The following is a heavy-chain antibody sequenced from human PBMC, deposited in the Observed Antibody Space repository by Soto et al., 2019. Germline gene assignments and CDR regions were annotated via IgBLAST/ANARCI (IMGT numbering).Heavy chain of an antibody. CDR2: IDWDDDK. Sequence: GSGPTLVNPTQTLTLTCTFSGFSLSTSGMCVSWIRQPPGKALEWLARIDWDDDKYYSTSLKTRLTISKDTSKNQVVLTMTNMDPVDTATYYCARTPYYGGSHYYYYGMDVWGQGTTVTVSS. D-gene: IGHD2-15*01. CDR3: ARTPYYGGSHYYYYGMDV. CDR1: GFSLSTSGMC. J-gene: IGHJ6*02. V-gene: IGHV2-70*11.